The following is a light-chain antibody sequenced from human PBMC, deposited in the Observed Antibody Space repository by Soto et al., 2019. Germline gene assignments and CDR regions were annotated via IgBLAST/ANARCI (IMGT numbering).Light chain of an antibody. Sequence: ECVLTHSPGTLSLSPGERATLSCRASQTVRNNYLAWYQQKPGQAPSLLIYDASSRGTGIPHRFSGGGSGTDFTLPISRLEPEDVAVYYCQQFSSYPLTFGGGTKVDIK. CDR2: DAS. J-gene: IGKJ4*01. CDR1: QTVRNNY. CDR3: QQFSSYPLT. V-gene: IGKV3-20*01.